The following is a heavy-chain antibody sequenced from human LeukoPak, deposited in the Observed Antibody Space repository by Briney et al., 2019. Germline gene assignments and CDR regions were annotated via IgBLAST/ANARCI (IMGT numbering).Heavy chain of an antibody. CDR2: IYYSGST. Sequence: SETLSLTCTVSGGSISSYYWSWIRQPPGKGLEWIGYIYYSGSTNYNPSLKSRVTISVDTSKNQFSLKLSSVTAADTAVYYCARSAGYYYYYMDVWGKGTTVTISS. CDR1: GGSISSYY. J-gene: IGHJ6*03. CDR3: ARSAGYYYYYMDV. V-gene: IGHV4-59*01. D-gene: IGHD6-13*01.